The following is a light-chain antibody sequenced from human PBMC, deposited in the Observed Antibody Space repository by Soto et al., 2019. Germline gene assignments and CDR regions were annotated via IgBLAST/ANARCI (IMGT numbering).Light chain of an antibody. CDR1: QSINSY. CDR2: TAS. Sequence: IQMTQSPSTLSASVGGTVNIYCRASQSINSYLAWYQQKPGKAPKLQIYTASTLQSGVPSRFSGSGSGTEFTLTLSSLQPDDFAVYYCQQYHGYPWTFGQGTKVDIK. J-gene: IGKJ1*01. V-gene: IGKV1-5*03. CDR3: QQYHGYPWT.